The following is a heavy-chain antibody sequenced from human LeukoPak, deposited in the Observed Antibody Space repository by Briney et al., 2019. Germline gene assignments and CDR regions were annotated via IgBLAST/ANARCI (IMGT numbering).Heavy chain of an antibody. J-gene: IGHJ4*02. CDR3: ARGRDGYNPPGVY. CDR2: IAYDGSNK. Sequence: PGGSLSLSYAASGLTFSSYAMRWVRLAPGKGLEWVAVIAYDGSNKYYADSVKSRFTISRDNSKNKLYRQMNSVRAEDTAVYYCARGRDGYNPPGVYWGQGTLVTVSS. CDR1: GLTFSSYA. D-gene: IGHD5-24*01. V-gene: IGHV3-30*04.